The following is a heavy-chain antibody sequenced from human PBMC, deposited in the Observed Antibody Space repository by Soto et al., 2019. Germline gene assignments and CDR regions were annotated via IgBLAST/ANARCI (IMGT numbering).Heavy chain of an antibody. D-gene: IGHD3-22*01. CDR2: INHSGST. Sequence: SETLSLTCAVYGGSFSVYYWSWIRHPPGKGLEWIGEINHSGSTNYDPSLKSRVTISVDTSKNQFSLKLSSVTAADTAVYYCARGKYYYDSSGYLTAYYYYGMDVWGQGTTVTV. J-gene: IGHJ6*02. CDR1: GGSFSVYY. CDR3: ARGKYYYDSSGYLTAYYYYGMDV. V-gene: IGHV4-34*01.